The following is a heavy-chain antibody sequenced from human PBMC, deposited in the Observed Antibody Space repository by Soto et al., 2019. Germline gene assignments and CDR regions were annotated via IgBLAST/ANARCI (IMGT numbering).Heavy chain of an antibody. CDR2: VSASGSST. V-gene: IGHV3-23*01. J-gene: IGHJ4*02. CDR1: GFTFNKYA. Sequence: EVQLLESGGGLVQPGGSLRLSCAASGFTFNKYAMNWVRRAPGKGLEWVATVSASGSSTYYADSVKGRFSISRDNSKNTRYLQMNSLRAEDTAVYSCAKGWNRLELYYFDSWGQGTLVTVSS. CDR3: AKGWNRLELYYFDS. D-gene: IGHD1-1*01.